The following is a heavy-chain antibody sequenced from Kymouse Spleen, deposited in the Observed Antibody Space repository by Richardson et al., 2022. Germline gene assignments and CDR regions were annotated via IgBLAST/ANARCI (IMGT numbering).Heavy chain of an antibody. D-gene: IGHD1-1*01. CDR2: IKQDGSEK. CDR1: GFTFSSYW. V-gene: IGHV3-7*01. J-gene: IGHJ4*02. CDR3: ARATTGTTRVFDY. Sequence: EVQLVESGGGLVQPGGSLRLSCAASGFTFSSYWMSWVRQAPGKGLEWVANIKQDGSEKYYVDSVKGRFTISRDNAKNSLYLQMNSLRAEDTAVYYCARATTGTTRVFDYWGQGTLVTVSS.